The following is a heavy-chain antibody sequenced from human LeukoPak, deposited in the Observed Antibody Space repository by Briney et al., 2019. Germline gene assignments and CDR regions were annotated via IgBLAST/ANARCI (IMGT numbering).Heavy chain of an antibody. V-gene: IGHV3-23*01. CDR3: GTPSRTPRSNYYIDV. CDR2: INASGGST. CDR1: GFTFSSHT. Sequence: GGSLRLSCAASGFTFSSHTMSWIRQAPGKGLEWVAAINASGGSTYYADSVKGRFTISRDNSKSTLYLQMNSLRPEDTAVYYCGTPSRTPRSNYYIDVWGKGTTVTAAS. D-gene: IGHD2-2*01. J-gene: IGHJ6*03.